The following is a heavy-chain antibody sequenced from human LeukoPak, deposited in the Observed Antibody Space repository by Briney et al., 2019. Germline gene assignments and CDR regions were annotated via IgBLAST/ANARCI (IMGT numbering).Heavy chain of an antibody. D-gene: IGHD1-1*01. Sequence: GASVKVSCKASGYTFTGYYMHWVRQAPGQGLEWMGWINPNSGGTNYAQKFQGRVTMTRDTSISTAYMELSRLRSDDTAVYYCARVTGTTWGAASKSQNWFDPWGQGTLVTVSS. CDR1: GYTFTGYY. V-gene: IGHV1-2*02. CDR2: INPNSGGT. J-gene: IGHJ5*02. CDR3: ARVTGTTWGAASKSQNWFDP.